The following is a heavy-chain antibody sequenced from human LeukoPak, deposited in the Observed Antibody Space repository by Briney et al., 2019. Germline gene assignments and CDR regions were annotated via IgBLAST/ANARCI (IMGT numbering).Heavy chain of an antibody. CDR3: AREESYGSGSLVYYYYGMDV. J-gene: IGHJ6*02. Sequence: GRSLRLSCAASGFTFSNYAMHWVRQAPGKGLEWVAVISSDGNNKYYADSVEGRFIISRDNSKNTVYLQMNSLRAEDTAVYYCAREESYGSGSLVYYYYGMDVWGQGTTVTVSS. V-gene: IGHV3-30-3*01. D-gene: IGHD3-10*01. CDR1: GFTFSNYA. CDR2: ISSDGNNK.